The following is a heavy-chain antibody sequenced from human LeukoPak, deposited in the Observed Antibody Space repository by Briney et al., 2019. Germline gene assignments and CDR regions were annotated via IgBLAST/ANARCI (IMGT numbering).Heavy chain of an antibody. CDR2: IWYGGSNK. CDR1: GFTFSSYG. CDR3: ARANSCGGDCYYFDY. J-gene: IGHJ4*02. Sequence: GGSLRLSCAASGFTFSSYGMHWVRQAPGKGLEWVAVIWYGGSNKYYADSVKGRFTISRDNSKNTLYLQMNSLRAEDTAVYYCARANSCGGDCYYFDYWGQGTLVTVSS. D-gene: IGHD2-21*02. V-gene: IGHV3-33*08.